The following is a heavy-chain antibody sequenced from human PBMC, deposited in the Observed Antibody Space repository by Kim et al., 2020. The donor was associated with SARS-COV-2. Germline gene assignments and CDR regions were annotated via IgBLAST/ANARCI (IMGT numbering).Heavy chain of an antibody. CDR2: IYPGDSDT. CDR1: GYSFTSYW. Sequence: GESLKISCKGSGYSFTSYWIGWVRQMPGKGLEWMGIIYPGDSDTRYSPSFQGQVTISADKSISTAYLQWSSLKASDTAMYYCARGGWSDVYETVQEWRSPASYYYGMDVWGQGTTVTVSS. CDR3: ARGGWSDVYETVQEWRSPASYYYGMDV. V-gene: IGHV5-51*01. J-gene: IGHJ6*02. D-gene: IGHD3-3*01.